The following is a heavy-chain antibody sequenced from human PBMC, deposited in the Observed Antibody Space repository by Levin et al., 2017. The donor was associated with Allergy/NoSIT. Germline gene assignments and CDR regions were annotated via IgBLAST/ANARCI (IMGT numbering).Heavy chain of an antibody. CDR3: AREGDNYYYYYGMDV. D-gene: IGHD2-21*02. CDR1: GFTFSSYA. V-gene: IGHV3-30*04. Sequence: PGGSLRLSCAASGFTFSSYAMHWVRQAPGKGLEWVAVISYDGSNKYYADSVKGRFTISRDNSKNTLYLQMNSLRAEDTAVYYCAREGDNYYYYYGMDVWGQGTTVTVSS. J-gene: IGHJ6*02. CDR2: ISYDGSNK.